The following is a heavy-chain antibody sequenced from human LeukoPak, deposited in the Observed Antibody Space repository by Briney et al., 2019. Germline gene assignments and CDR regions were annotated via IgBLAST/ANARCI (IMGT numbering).Heavy chain of an antibody. CDR1: GYTFTGYY. Sequence: GASVKVSCKASGYTFTGYYMHWVRQAPGQGLEWKGWINPNSGGTNYAQKFQGRVTMTRDTSISTAYMELSRLRSDDTAVYYCARDPGYCSSTSCERYFDYWGQGTLVTVSS. CDR3: ARDPGYCSSTSCERYFDY. J-gene: IGHJ4*02. D-gene: IGHD2-2*01. V-gene: IGHV1-2*02. CDR2: INPNSGGT.